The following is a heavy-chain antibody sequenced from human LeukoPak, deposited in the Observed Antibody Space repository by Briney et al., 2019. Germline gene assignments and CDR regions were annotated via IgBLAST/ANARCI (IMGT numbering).Heavy chain of an antibody. D-gene: IGHD6-13*01. CDR3: ARLASEQQLVGRQQYYFDY. CDR2: IIPIFGTA. V-gene: IGHV1-69*13. Sequence: SVTVSFKASGGTFISYAISGVRQAPGQGLEWMGGIIPIFGTANYAQRFQGRVTITADESTSTAYMELSSLRSEDTAVYYCARLASEQQLVGRQQYYFDYWGQGTLVTVSS. J-gene: IGHJ4*02. CDR1: GGTFISYA.